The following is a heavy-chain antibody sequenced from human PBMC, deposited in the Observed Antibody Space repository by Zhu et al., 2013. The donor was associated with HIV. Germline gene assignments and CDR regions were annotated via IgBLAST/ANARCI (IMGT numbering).Heavy chain of an antibody. CDR2: ITSSSSTI. J-gene: IGHJ4*02. D-gene: IGHD4-17*01. V-gene: IGHV3-48*03. CDR1: GFTFSSFE. CDR3: ARYGEGTHY. Sequence: VQLVESGGGLVQPGGSLRLSCAASGFTFSSFEMNWFRQAPGKGLEWVSYITSSSSTIYYAGSVKGRFTISRDNAKNSLYLQMNSLRAEDTAVYYCARYGEGTHYWGQGTQVTVSS.